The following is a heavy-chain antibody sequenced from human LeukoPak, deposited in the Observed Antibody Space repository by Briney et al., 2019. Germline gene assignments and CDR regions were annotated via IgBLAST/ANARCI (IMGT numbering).Heavy chain of an antibody. Sequence: ASVKVSCKASGYTFISYDINWVRQAPGQGPEWMAWISVYSGNTEYAQKFQDRVTLTADTSTSTVYMELRSLRSDDTAVYYCARDGWSLGPWGQGTLVTVSS. CDR2: ISVYSGNT. D-gene: IGHD2-8*01. V-gene: IGHV1-18*01. CDR1: GYTFISYD. CDR3: ARDGWSLGP. J-gene: IGHJ5*02.